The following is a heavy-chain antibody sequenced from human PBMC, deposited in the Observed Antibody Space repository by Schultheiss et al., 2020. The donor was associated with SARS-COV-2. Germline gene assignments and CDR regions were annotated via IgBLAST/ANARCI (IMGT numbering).Heavy chain of an antibody. J-gene: IGHJ5*02. V-gene: IGHV3-23*01. CDR2: ISGSGGST. D-gene: IGHD2-2*01. Sequence: GGSLRLSCAASGFTFSSYWMHWVRQAPGKGLEWVSAISGSGGSTYYADSVKGRFTISRDNSKNTLYLQMNSLRAEDTAVYYCAKVGGYCSSTSCARFDPWCQGTLVTVSS. CDR1: GFTFSSYW. CDR3: AKVGGYCSSTSCARFDP.